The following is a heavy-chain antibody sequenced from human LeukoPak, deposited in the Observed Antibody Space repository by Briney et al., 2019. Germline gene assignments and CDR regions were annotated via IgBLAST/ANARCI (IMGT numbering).Heavy chain of an antibody. CDR3: ARGETIFPY. V-gene: IGHV4-4*07. CDR1: GAPISNYY. J-gene: IGHJ4*02. CDR2: IYASGST. Sequence: SETLSLTCTVSGAPISNYYWSWIRQPAGKGLEWIGRIYASGSTNYNPSLKSRVTISVDQSKTQFSLKLNSVTAADTAVNYCARGETIFPYWGQGTLVTVSS. D-gene: IGHD3-9*01.